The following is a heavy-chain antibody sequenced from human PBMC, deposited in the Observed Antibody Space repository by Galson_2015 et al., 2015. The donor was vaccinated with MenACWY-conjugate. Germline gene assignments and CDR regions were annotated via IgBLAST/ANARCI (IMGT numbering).Heavy chain of an antibody. Sequence: SLRLSCAASGFTFSRYAMRWVRQTPGKGLEWVAVIWSDGSEKYNPHSVKGRFTISRDNSKNTVYLQMNSLRGEDTAVYYCARDWVYDVLTGYYMDAWGKGTTVIVSS. CDR2: IWSDGSEK. V-gene: IGHV3-33*01. D-gene: IGHD3-9*01. CDR1: GFTFSRYA. J-gene: IGHJ6*03. CDR3: ARDWVYDVLTGYYMDA.